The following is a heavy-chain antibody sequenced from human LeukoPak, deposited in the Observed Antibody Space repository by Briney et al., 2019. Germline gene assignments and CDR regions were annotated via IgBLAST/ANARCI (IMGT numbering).Heavy chain of an antibody. J-gene: IGHJ4*02. CDR2: IIPIFGTA. Sequence: SVKVSCKASGGTFTSYAISWVRQAPGQGLEWMGGIIPIFGTANYAQKFQGRVTITADESTSTAYMELSSLRSEDTAVYYCARPSPGSLTGFDYWGQGTLVTVSS. CDR3: ARPSPGSLTGFDY. D-gene: IGHD2-8*02. CDR1: GGTFTSYA. V-gene: IGHV1-69*13.